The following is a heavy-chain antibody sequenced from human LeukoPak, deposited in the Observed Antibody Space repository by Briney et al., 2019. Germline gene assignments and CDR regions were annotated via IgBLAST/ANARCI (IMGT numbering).Heavy chain of an antibody. CDR3: AGVEGYSSSAFDY. CDR1: GFTFSSYS. D-gene: IGHD6-6*01. J-gene: IGHJ4*02. Sequence: PGGSLRLSCAASGFTFSSYSMNWVRQAPGKGLEWVSSISSSSSYIYYADSVKGRFTISRDNAKNSLYLQMNSLRAEDTAVYYCAGVEGYSSSAFDYWGQGTLVTVSS. CDR2: ISSSSSYI. V-gene: IGHV3-21*01.